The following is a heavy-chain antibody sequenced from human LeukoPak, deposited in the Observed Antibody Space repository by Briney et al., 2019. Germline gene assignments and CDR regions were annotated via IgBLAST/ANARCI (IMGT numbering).Heavy chain of an antibody. Sequence: GGSLRLSCAASGFTFSSYEMNWVRQAPGKGLEWVSYISSSGSTIYFADSVKGRFTISRDNAKNSLCLQMNSLRAEDTAVYYCASNQGYDILTGYYPNPSWFDPWGQGTLVTVSS. V-gene: IGHV3-48*03. CDR1: GFTFSSYE. CDR2: ISSSGSTI. CDR3: ASNQGYDILTGYYPNPSWFDP. D-gene: IGHD3-9*01. J-gene: IGHJ5*02.